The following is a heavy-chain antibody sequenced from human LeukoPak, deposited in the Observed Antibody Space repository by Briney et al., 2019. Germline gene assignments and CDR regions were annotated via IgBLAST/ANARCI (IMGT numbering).Heavy chain of an antibody. J-gene: IGHJ5*02. CDR2: IYYSGST. CDR3: ARDLTLGYCSSTSCYTGFDP. Sequence: PSETLSLTCTVSGGSISSSSYYWGWIRQPPGKGLEWIGSIYYSGSTYYNPSLKSRVTISVDTSKNQFSLKLSSVTAADTAVYYCARDLTLGYCSSTSCYTGFDPWGQGTLVTVSS. CDR1: GGSISSSSYY. V-gene: IGHV4-39*07. D-gene: IGHD2-2*02.